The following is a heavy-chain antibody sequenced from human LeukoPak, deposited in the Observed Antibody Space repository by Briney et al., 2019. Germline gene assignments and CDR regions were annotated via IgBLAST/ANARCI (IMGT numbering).Heavy chain of an antibody. J-gene: IGHJ3*02. Sequence: GASVKVSCKASGYTFTSYAMNWVRQAPGQGLEWMGWINTNTGNPTCAQGFTGRFVFSLDTSVSTAYLQISSLKAEDTAVYYCARVTSGWSDKYDAFDIWGQGTMVTVSS. CDR2: INTNTGNP. CDR1: GYTFTSYA. D-gene: IGHD6-19*01. CDR3: ARVTSGWSDKYDAFDI. V-gene: IGHV7-4-1*02.